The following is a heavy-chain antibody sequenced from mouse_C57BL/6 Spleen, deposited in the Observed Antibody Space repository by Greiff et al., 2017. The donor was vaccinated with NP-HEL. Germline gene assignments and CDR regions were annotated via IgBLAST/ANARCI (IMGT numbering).Heavy chain of an antibody. J-gene: IGHJ1*03. CDR3: TRWRLTTLPWYFGV. Sequence: QVQLKQSGAELVRPGASVTLSCKASGYTFTDYEMHWVKQTPVHGLEWIGAIDPETGGAAYNQKFKGKAILTADKSSSTAYMELRSLTSEDSAVYYCTRWRLTTLPWYFGVWGTGTTVTVSS. CDR1: GYTFTDYE. D-gene: IGHD1-1*01. CDR2: IDPETGGA. V-gene: IGHV1-15*01.